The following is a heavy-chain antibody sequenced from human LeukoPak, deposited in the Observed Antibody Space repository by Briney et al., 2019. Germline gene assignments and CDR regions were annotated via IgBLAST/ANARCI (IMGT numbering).Heavy chain of an antibody. Sequence: ASVKVSCRASGYTFTSYDINWVRQATGQGLEWMGWMNPNSGNTGYAQKFQGGVTITRNTSISTAYMELSSLRSEDTAVYYCAREHNSEFDYWGQGTLVTVSS. D-gene: IGHD4-23*01. CDR3: AREHNSEFDY. CDR2: MNPNSGNT. CDR1: GYTFTSYD. V-gene: IGHV1-8*03. J-gene: IGHJ4*02.